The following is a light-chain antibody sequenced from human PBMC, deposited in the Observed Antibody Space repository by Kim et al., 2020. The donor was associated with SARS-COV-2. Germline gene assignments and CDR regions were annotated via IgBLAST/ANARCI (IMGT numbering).Light chain of an antibody. Sequence: DIQMTQSPSTLSASVGDRVTITCRASQSISDWLAWYQQKPGKAPKLLIYKASSLESGVPSRFSGSGSGTEFTLTISSLQPDDFGSYYCQQYKSYWTFGQGTKVDIK. CDR2: KAS. CDR1: QSISDW. J-gene: IGKJ1*01. V-gene: IGKV1-5*03. CDR3: QQYKSYWT.